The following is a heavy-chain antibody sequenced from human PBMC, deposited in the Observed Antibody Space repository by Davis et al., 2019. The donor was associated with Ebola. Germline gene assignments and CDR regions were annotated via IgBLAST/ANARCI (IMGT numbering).Heavy chain of an antibody. Sequence: AASVQVSCKASGYTFTGYYMHWVRQAPGQGLEWMGIINPSGGSTSYAQKFQGRVTMTRDTSTSTVYMELSSLRSEDTAVYYCAREVVVVVAATPTYYYGMDVWGKGTTVTVSS. V-gene: IGHV1-46*01. CDR3: AREVVVVVAATPTYYYGMDV. CDR2: INPSGGST. D-gene: IGHD2-15*01. CDR1: GYTFTGYY. J-gene: IGHJ6*04.